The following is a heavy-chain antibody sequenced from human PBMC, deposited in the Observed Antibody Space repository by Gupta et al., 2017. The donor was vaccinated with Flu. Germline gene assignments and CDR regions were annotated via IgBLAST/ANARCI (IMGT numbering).Heavy chain of an antibody. Sequence: LQESGGGLVQPGGSLRLPCAASGGSVVPFNNYEFSWVRLAPGKGLEWISYISRSSVTYYTDSVKGRFTISRDNAKHSVYLQMNNLRVDDTALYYCARGHWDSWGRGTLVTVSS. CDR3: ARGHWDS. CDR2: ISRSSVT. V-gene: IGHV3-48*03. CDR1: GGSVVPFNNYE. J-gene: IGHJ4*02.